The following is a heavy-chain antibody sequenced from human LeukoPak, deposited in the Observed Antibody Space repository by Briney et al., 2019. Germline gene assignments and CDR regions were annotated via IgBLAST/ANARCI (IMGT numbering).Heavy chain of an antibody. V-gene: IGHV3-13*01. CDR2: IGTAGDT. D-gene: IGHD6-19*01. J-gene: IGHJ5*02. CDR1: GFTFSSYD. CDR3: ARGPGDIAVAVTGWFDP. Sequence: GGSLRLSCAASGFTFSSYDMYWVRQATGKGLEWVSAIGTAGDTYYPGSVKGRFTISRENAKNSLYLQMNSLRAEDTAVYYCARGPGDIAVAVTGWFDPWGQGTLVTVSS.